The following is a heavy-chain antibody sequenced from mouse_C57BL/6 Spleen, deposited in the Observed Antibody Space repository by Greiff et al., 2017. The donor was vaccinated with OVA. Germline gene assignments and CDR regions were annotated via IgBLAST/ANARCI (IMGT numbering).Heavy chain of an antibody. J-gene: IGHJ1*03. CDR2: IDTCDSYT. Sequence: QVQLKQSGAELVMPGASVKLSCKASGYTFTSYWMHWVKQRPGQGLEWIGEIDTCDSYTNYNQKFKGKSTLTADKSSSTAYMQLSSLTSEDSAVYDCARSDRNDGNFEGWGTGTTVTASS. D-gene: IGHD2-14*01. CDR3: ARSDRNDGNFEG. V-gene: IGHV1-69*01. CDR1: GYTFTSYW.